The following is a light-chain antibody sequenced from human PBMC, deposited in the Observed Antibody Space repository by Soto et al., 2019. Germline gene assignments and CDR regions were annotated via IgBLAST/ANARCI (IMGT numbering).Light chain of an antibody. CDR1: QSVSSSY. CDR3: KQYATSQTT. CDR2: GAS. J-gene: IGKJ1*01. V-gene: IGKV3-20*01. Sequence: EHVLTQSQGTLSFSPVEISTLSCSSSQSVSSSYLAWYQHKPGQAPRFLIYGASTRATGIPDRFSGSGSGKDFTITIRRMENEDFEVYYCKQYATSQTTFGKGNKVDIK.